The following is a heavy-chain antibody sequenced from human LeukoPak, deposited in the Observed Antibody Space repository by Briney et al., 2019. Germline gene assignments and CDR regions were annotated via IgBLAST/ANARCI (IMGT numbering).Heavy chain of an antibody. CDR3: ARVQGYYYASGSSYYFDY. J-gene: IGHJ4*02. V-gene: IGHV3-7*01. D-gene: IGHD3-10*01. CDR1: GFTFSSYW. Sequence: GGSLRLSCAASGFTFSSYWMSWVRQAPGKGLEWVANIKQDGSEKYYVDSVKGRFTISRDNAKNSLYLQMNSLRAEDAAVYYCARVQGYYYASGSSYYFDYWGQGTLVTVSS. CDR2: IKQDGSEK.